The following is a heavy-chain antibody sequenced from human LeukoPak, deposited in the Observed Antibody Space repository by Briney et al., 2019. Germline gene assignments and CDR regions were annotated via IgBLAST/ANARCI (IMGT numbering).Heavy chain of an antibody. D-gene: IGHD3-22*01. J-gene: IGHJ6*03. Sequence: ETLSLTYTVSGDFINSFYWCWLRQPAGKLLEWIGRIYSSGSTNYNHSLKSRVTISVDTSTNQFSLKLSSVTAADTAVYYCTRGSIAYYYMDVWGKETTVTISS. V-gene: IGHV4-4*07. CDR1: GDFINSFY. CDR3: TRGSIAYYYMDV. CDR2: IYSSGST.